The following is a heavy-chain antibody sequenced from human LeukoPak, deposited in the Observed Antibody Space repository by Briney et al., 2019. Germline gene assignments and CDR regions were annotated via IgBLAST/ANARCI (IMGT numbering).Heavy chain of an antibody. D-gene: IGHD3-22*01. J-gene: IGHJ4*02. V-gene: IGHV3-9*01. CDR1: GFTFDDYA. CDR2: ISWNSGSI. CDR3: AKGVPYYYDSSGYYPFDY. Sequence: GRSLRLSRAASGFTFDDYAMHWVRQAPGKGLEWVSGISWNSGSIGYADSVKGRFTISRDNAKNSLYLQMNSLRAKDTALYYCAKGVPYYYDSSGYYPFDYWGQGTLVTVSS.